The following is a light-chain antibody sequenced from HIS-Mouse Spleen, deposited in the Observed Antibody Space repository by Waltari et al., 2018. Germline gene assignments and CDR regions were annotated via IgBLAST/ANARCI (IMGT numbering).Light chain of an antibody. CDR3: YSTDSSGNHRV. J-gene: IGLJ2*01. Sequence: SYELTQPPSVSVSPGQPARITCPGDALPNKYAYWYQQNSGQAPVLVIYEDSKRPSGIPERFSGSSSGTMATLTISGAQVEDEADYYCYSTDSSGNHRVFGGGTKLTVL. V-gene: IGLV3-10*01. CDR2: EDS. CDR1: ALPNKY.